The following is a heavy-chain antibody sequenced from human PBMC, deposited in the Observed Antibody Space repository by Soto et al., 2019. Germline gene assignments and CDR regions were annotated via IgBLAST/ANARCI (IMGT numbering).Heavy chain of an antibody. V-gene: IGHV1-18*01. J-gene: IGHJ6*02. CDR3: AREGPAPYYYYGMHV. Sequence: QVQLVQSGGEVKKPGASVKVSCKTSGYSFTTYGISWVRQAPGQGLEWMGWISAYNGNTNYAQKLQDRVTMTTDTSTSTAYMELRSLRSDDTAVYYCAREGPAPYYYYGMHVWGQGSTVTVSS. CDR2: ISAYNGNT. CDR1: GYSFTTYG.